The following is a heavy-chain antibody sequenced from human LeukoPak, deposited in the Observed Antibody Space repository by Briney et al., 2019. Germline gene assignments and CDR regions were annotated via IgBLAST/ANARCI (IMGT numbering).Heavy chain of an antibody. Sequence: GGSLRLSCAASGFTFASYGMHWVRHAPGKGLEWVALIRYDGTNKYYTDSVKGRFTISKDNSKNTLYLQMNSLRAEDTAVYYCTTNQGYCTGGGCYIDYWGQGTLVTVSS. CDR2: IRYDGTNK. J-gene: IGHJ4*02. D-gene: IGHD2-8*02. V-gene: IGHV3-30*02. CDR3: TTNQGYCTGGGCYIDY. CDR1: GFTFASYG.